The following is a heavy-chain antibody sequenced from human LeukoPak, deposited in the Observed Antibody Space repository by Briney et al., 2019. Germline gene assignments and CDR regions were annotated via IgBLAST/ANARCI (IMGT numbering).Heavy chain of an antibody. V-gene: IGHV3-11*06. D-gene: IGHD1-1*01. Sequence: PGGSLRLSCAASGFTFSDYYMSWIRQAPGKGLEWVSYISDRTSDTNYIDSVKGRFTVSRDNAKNSLYLQMNSLRAEDKAVYYCTRVGSSGSVDYWGQGTLITVSS. CDR3: TRVGSSGSVDY. CDR1: GFTFSDYY. J-gene: IGHJ4*02. CDR2: ISDRTSDT.